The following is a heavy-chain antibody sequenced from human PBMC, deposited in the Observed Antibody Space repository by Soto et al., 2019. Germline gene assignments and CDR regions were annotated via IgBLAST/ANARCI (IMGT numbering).Heavy chain of an antibody. J-gene: IGHJ4*02. Sequence: SETLSLTCTVSGGSISSSSYYWGWIRQPPGKGLEWIGSIYYSGSTYYNPSLKSRVTISVDTSKNQFSLKLSSVTAADTAVYYCARQGQSYYDYIWGSYPRVQGYFDYWGQGTLVTVSS. CDR1: GGSISSSSYY. CDR2: IYYSGST. V-gene: IGHV4-39*01. D-gene: IGHD3-16*02. CDR3: ARQGQSYYDYIWGSYPRVQGYFDY.